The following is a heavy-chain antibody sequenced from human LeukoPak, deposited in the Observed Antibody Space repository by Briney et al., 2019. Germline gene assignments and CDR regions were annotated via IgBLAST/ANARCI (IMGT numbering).Heavy chain of an antibody. CDR2: MYISGYT. V-gene: IGHV4-61*02. Sequence: PSQTLSLTCTASGGSISSGSYYWSWIRQPAGKGLEWIGRMYISGYTNYNPSLKSRVTISLDTSKNQFSLRLTSVTAADTALYYCATDDGTYRFDYWGQGTLVTVSS. CDR1: GGSISSGSYY. CDR3: ATDDGTYRFDY. D-gene: IGHD2-2*01. J-gene: IGHJ4*02.